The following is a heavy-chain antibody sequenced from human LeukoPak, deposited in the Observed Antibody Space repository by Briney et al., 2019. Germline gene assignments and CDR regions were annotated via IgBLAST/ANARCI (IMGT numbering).Heavy chain of an antibody. D-gene: IGHD2-15*01. J-gene: IGHJ4*02. CDR2: IIPILGIA. Sequence: SVKVSCKASGGTFSSYAISWARQAPGQGLEWMGRIIPILGIANYAQKFQGRVTITADKSTSTAYMELSSLRSEDTAVYYCASGYCSGGSCYSYGAFDYWGQGTLVTVSS. CDR1: GGTFSSYA. V-gene: IGHV1-69*04. CDR3: ASGYCSGGSCYSYGAFDY.